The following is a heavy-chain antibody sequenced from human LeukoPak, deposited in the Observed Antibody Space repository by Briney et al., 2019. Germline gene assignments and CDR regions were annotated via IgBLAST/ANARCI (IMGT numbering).Heavy chain of an antibody. CDR1: GFSFSSYW. CDR2: IKQDGSEK. V-gene: IGHV3-7*01. Sequence: GGSLRLSCAASGFSFSSYWMTWVRQAPGKGLEWVANIKQDGSEKYYVDSVKGRFTISRDNAKNPLYLQMNSLRAEDTAVYFCAAEGGAHHKTFDYWGQGTLVTVSS. J-gene: IGHJ4*02. CDR3: AAEGGAHHKTFDY. D-gene: IGHD3-16*01.